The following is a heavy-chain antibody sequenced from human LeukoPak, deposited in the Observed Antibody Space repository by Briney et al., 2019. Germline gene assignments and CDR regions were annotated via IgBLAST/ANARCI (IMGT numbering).Heavy chain of an antibody. CDR2: ISYDGSNK. CDR3: ARDVGHSSSSINFQH. CDR1: GFTFSSYA. J-gene: IGHJ1*01. Sequence: GGSLRLSCAASGFTFSSYAMHWVRQAPGKGLEWVAVISYDGSNKYYADSVKGRFTISRDNSKNTLYLQMNSLRAEDAAVYYCARDVGHSSSSINFQHWGQGTLVTVSS. D-gene: IGHD6-6*01. V-gene: IGHV3-30-3*01.